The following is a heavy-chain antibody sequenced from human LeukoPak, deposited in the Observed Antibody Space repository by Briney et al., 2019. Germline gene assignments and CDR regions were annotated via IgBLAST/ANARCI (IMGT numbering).Heavy chain of an antibody. J-gene: IGHJ4*02. D-gene: IGHD2-21*02. V-gene: IGHV4-31*03. Sequence: SETLSLTCTVSGASISSGGYYWSWIRQHPGKGLEWIGYISYSGSTDYNPSLKSRVTISADASKTQFSLKLSSVTAADTAIFYCARLVVVTAQDYFDYWGQGTLVTVSS. CDR1: GASISSGGYY. CDR3: ARLVVVTAQDYFDY. CDR2: ISYSGST.